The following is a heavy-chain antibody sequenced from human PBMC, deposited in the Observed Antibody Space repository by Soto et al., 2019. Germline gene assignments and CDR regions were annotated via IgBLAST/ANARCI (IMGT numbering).Heavy chain of an antibody. CDR1: GYTFTSSG. D-gene: IGHD3-22*01. V-gene: IGHV1-18*01. CDR3: ARAFFYQGSDSRFYSFDAFDF. Sequence: QVQLVQSGAEVKKPGASVKVSCKASGYTFTSSGMSWVRQAPGPGLEWMGWISAHTGSSEYAQRLQGRVTMTTDRSTSTAYMELRSLSSDDTAVYYCARAFFYQGSDSRFYSFDAFDFWGPGTRVTVSS. J-gene: IGHJ3*01. CDR2: ISAHTGSS.